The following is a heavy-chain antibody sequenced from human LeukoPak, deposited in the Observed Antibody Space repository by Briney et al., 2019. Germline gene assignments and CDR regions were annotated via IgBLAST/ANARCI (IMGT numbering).Heavy chain of an antibody. CDR2: ISGSGGST. V-gene: IGHV3-23*01. D-gene: IGHD6-19*01. Sequence: GGSLRLSCAASGFTFSSYAMSWVRQAPGKGLEWVSAISGSGGSTYYADSVKGRFTISRDNSKNSLYLQMNSLRAEDTAVYYCASHSPPIAVAGADAFDIWGQGTMVTVSS. CDR3: ASHSPPIAVAGADAFDI. CDR1: GFTFSSYA. J-gene: IGHJ3*02.